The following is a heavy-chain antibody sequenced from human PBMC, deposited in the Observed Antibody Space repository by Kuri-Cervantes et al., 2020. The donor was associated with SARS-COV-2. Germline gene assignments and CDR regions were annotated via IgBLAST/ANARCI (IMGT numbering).Heavy chain of an antibody. CDR2: IIPIFGTA. J-gene: IGHJ5*02. D-gene: IGHD1-20*01. V-gene: IGHV1-69*13. Sequence: SVKVSCKASGGTFSSYAISWVRQAPGQGLEWMGGIIPIFGTANYAQKFQGRVTITADESTSTAYMELSSLRSEDTAVYYCARYNWKPPGWDNWFDPWGQGTRVTVYS. CDR1: GGTFSSYA. CDR3: ARYNWKPPGWDNWFDP.